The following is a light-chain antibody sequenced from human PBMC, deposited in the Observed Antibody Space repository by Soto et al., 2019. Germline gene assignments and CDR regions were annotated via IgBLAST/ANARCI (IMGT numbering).Light chain of an antibody. CDR1: SSDIGSHDY. CDR2: EVT. J-gene: IGLJ1*01. Sequence: QSAPTQPASVSGSPGQSITISCTGTSSDIGSHDYVSWYQHHPGKAPKLIIYEVTNRPSGVSDRFSGSKSGSTASLTISGLQAEDEADYYCQSYDSSLSGYVFGTGTKITVL. V-gene: IGLV2-14*01. CDR3: QSYDSSLSGYV.